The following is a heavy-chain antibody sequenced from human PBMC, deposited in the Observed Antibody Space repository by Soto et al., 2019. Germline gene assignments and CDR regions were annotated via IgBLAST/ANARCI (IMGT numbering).Heavy chain of an antibody. Sequence: ATSVKVSCKASGYTFTIYGISWVRQAPGQGLEWMGWISAYNGNTNYAQKLQGRVTMTTDTSTSTAYMELRSLRSDDTAVYYCARDLHGDPYYWGQGTLVTVSS. CDR2: ISAYNGNT. CDR3: ARDLHGDPYY. CDR1: GYTFTIYG. D-gene: IGHD4-17*01. J-gene: IGHJ4*02. V-gene: IGHV1-18*01.